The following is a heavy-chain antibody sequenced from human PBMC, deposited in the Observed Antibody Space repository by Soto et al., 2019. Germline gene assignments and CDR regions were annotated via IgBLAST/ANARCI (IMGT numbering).Heavy chain of an antibody. J-gene: IGHJ3*02. Sequence: GGSLRLSCAASGFTFSSYDMHWVRQATGKGLEWVSAIGTAGDTYYPGSVKGRFTISRENAKNSLYLQMNSLRAEDTAVYYCARGYKIAAAGRTDAFDIWGQGTMVTVSS. CDR3: ARGYKIAAAGRTDAFDI. CDR2: IGTAGDT. V-gene: IGHV3-13*01. CDR1: GFTFSSYD. D-gene: IGHD6-13*01.